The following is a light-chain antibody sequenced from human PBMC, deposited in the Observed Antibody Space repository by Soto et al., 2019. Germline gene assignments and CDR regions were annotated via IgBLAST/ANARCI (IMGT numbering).Light chain of an antibody. J-gene: IGKJ1*01. Sequence: EIVMKQSPVTLSVSPGERDTLSCRASQTVTTDLAWYQQKPGQAPRLVIHGASTRATDFPARFSGSGSGTEFTLTISSLQSEDIAVYYCHQYYTWPRTFGQGTKVDIK. CDR3: HQYYTWPRT. CDR2: GAS. CDR1: QTVTTD. V-gene: IGKV3-15*01.